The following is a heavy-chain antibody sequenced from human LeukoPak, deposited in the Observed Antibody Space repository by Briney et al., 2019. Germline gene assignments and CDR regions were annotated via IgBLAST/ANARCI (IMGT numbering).Heavy chain of an antibody. D-gene: IGHD3-22*01. CDR2: ISYDGRSK. J-gene: IGHJ4*02. V-gene: IGHV3-30*02. Sequence: GGSLRLSCAASGFTFSSYGMHWVRQAPGRGLEWVAFISYDGRSKFNADSVKVRFTISRDNSKNTLYLQMDSLRPEETAVYHCAKVLLFYDSSGYVDSWGQGTLVSVSS. CDR3: AKVLLFYDSSGYVDS. CDR1: GFTFSSYG.